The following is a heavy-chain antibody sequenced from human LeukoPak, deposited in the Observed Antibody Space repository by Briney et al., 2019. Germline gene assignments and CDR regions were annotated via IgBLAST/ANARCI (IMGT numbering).Heavy chain of an antibody. CDR3: ARAGHYYDSSGYPGDAFDT. CDR1: GFTFTSYD. CDR2: IGTAGDT. D-gene: IGHD3-22*01. Sequence: LPGGSLRLSCAASGFTFTSYDMHWVRQATGKGLEWASAIGTAGDTYYPGSVKGRFTISRANAKNSLYLQMNSLRAGDTAVYYCARAGHYYDSSGYPGDAFDTWGQGTMVTVSS. V-gene: IGHV3-13*01. J-gene: IGHJ3*02.